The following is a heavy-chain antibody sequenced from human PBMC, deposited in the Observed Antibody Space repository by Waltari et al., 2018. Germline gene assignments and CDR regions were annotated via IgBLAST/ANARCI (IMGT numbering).Heavy chain of an antibody. J-gene: IGHJ6*02. V-gene: IGHV3-30-3*01. CDR1: GFTFNIYA. CDR2: ITKDGVNK. Sequence: QVQLVESGGDMVQPGRSLRRSCAASGFTFNIYAMNWVRQAPGKGLEWVAAITKDGVNKHYADSVKGRFTISRDNSKTTVDLQMSSLRAEDTALYYCARDWDVWGQGTTVTVSS. CDR3: ARDWDV.